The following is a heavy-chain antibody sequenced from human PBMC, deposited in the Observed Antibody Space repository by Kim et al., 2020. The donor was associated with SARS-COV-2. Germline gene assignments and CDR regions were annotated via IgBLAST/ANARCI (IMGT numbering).Heavy chain of an antibody. CDR3: ARVRLLLPRGLYFDY. Sequence: SETLSLTCAVYGGSFSGYYWSWIRQPPGKGLEWIGEINHSGSTNYNPSLKSRVTISVDTSKNQFSLKLSSVTAADTAVYYCARVRLLLPRGLYFDYWGQGTLVTVSS. CDR2: INHSGST. V-gene: IGHV4-34*01. CDR1: GGSFSGYY. D-gene: IGHD3-22*01. J-gene: IGHJ4*02.